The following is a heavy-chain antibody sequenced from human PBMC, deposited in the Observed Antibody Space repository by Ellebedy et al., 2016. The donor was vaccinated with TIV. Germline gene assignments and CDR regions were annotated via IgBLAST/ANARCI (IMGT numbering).Heavy chain of an antibody. CDR2: IIPIFGTA. Sequence: SVKVSXXASGGTFSSYAISWVRQAPGQGLEWMGGIIPIFGTANYAQKFQGRVTITADESTSTAYMELSSLRSEDTAVYYCATDLTTAHGGFDYWGQGTLVTVSS. CDR1: GGTFSSYA. J-gene: IGHJ4*02. V-gene: IGHV1-69*13. CDR3: ATDLTTAHGGFDY. D-gene: IGHD4-17*01.